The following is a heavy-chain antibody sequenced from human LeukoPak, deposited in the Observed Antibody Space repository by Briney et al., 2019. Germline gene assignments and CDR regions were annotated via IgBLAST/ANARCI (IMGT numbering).Heavy chain of an antibody. J-gene: IGHJ3*02. Sequence: GGSLRLSCAASGFTFSSYSMNWVRQAPGKGLEWVSYISSSSGTIYYADSVKGRFTISRDNAKNSLYLQMNSLRAEDTAVYYCARDRRITIFGVVTYGDAFDIWGQGTMVTVSS. CDR3: ARDRRITIFGVVTYGDAFDI. V-gene: IGHV3-48*01. CDR2: ISSSSGTI. CDR1: GFTFSSYS. D-gene: IGHD3-3*01.